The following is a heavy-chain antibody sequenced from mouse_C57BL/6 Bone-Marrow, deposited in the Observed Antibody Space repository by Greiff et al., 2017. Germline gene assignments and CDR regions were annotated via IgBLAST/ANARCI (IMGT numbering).Heavy chain of an antibody. CDR3: ARAPRYYYGSSQFAY. V-gene: IGHV1-26*01. CDR2: INPNNGGT. J-gene: IGHJ3*01. Sequence: EVQVVESGPELVKPGASVKISCKASGYTFTDYYMNWVKQSPGKSLEWIGDINPNNGGTSYNQKFKGKATLTVDKSSSTAYMELRSLTSEDSAVYYCARAPRYYYGSSQFAYWGQGTLVTVSA. CDR1: GYTFTDYY. D-gene: IGHD1-1*01.